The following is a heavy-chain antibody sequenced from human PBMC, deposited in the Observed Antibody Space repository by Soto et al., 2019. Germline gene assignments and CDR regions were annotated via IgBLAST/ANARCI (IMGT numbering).Heavy chain of an antibody. CDR1: GGTFSSYA. J-gene: IGHJ4*02. CDR3: ATPTPYYDSSGYYYGLDY. Sequence: GASVKVSCKASGGTFSSYAISWVRQAPGQGLEWMGGIIPIFGTANYAQKFLGRVTITADESTSTAYMELSSLRSEDTAVYYCATPTPYYDSSGYYYGLDYWGQGTLVTVSS. D-gene: IGHD3-22*01. CDR2: IIPIFGTA. V-gene: IGHV1-69*13.